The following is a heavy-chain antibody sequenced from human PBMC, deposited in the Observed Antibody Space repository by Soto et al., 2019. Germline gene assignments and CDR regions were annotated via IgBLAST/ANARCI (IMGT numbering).Heavy chain of an antibody. Sequence: PSETLSLTGSVSGGSISGSYWSWIRQSPGKGLERLGYVYYTGSTNYSPSLRSRVSISVDTSKNEFSLRLSSVTAADTAVYFCARSVAVPGAHIDYWGQGTQVTVSS. D-gene: IGHD6-19*01. V-gene: IGHV4-59*01. J-gene: IGHJ4*02. CDR3: ARSVAVPGAHIDY. CDR1: GGSISGSY. CDR2: VYYTGST.